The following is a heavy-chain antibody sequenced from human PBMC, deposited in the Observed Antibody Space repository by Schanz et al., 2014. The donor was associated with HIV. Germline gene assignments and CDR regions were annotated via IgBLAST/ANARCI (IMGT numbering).Heavy chain of an antibody. CDR3: AREYYSRNWNWFDP. D-gene: IGHD6-13*01. Sequence: VQLVESGGGVAKPGRSLGLSWAAPGFTFSSYGMHWARKAPAKGRGWGPVIWYDGTKIDDADSVKGRFTVSRDNSKNMLYLQMNSLRAEDTAVYYCAREYYSRNWNWFDPWGQGTLVTVSS. CDR1: GFTFSSYG. CDR2: IWYDGTKI. J-gene: IGHJ5*02. V-gene: IGHV3-33*01.